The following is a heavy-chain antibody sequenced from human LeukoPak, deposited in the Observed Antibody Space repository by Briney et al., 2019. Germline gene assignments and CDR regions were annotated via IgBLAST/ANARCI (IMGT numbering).Heavy chain of an antibody. V-gene: IGHV4-61*02. CDR1: GGSISSGSYY. Sequence: PSQTLSLTCTVSGGSISSGSYYWSWIRQPAGKGLEWIGRIYTSGSTNYNPSLKSRVTMSVDTSKNQFSLKLSSVTAADTAVYYCARDSYGFLFDPWGQGTLVTVSS. CDR2: IYTSGST. CDR3: ARDSYGFLFDP. D-gene: IGHD1-26*01. J-gene: IGHJ5*02.